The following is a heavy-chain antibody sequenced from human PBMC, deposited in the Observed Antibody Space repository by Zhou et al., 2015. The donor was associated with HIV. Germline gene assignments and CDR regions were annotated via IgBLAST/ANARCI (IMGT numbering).Heavy chain of an antibody. J-gene: IGHJ4*02. CDR1: GGTFSTYA. CDR2: IIPMSTTA. CDR3: TRGRWEVPDAY. Sequence: QVQLVQSGAEVKKPGSSVKVSCKASGGTFSTYAISWVRQAPGQGLEWMGGIIPMSTTAKYAQKFQGRVTFTADRSTSTAYMDLRGLTSEDTAMYYCTRGRWEVPDAYWGQGTLVTVSP. D-gene: IGHD1-26*01. V-gene: IGHV1-69*06.